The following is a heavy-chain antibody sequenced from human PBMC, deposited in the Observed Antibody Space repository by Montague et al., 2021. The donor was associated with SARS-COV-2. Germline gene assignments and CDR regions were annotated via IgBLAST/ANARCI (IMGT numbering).Heavy chain of an antibody. CDR1: GGSISSSSYY. D-gene: IGHD2-15*01. V-gene: IGHV3-74*03. CDR2: IDNTGSGP. J-gene: IGHJ4*02. CDR3: ARDMAAIGDPDWDYFDY. Sequence: ETLSLTCTVSGGSISSSSYYWGWIRQPPGKGPMWIARIDNTGSGPKYAASVKGRFSVSRDNAMKTLYLHMTSLRVEDTAVYYCARDMAAIGDPDWDYFDYWGQGVMVTVSS.